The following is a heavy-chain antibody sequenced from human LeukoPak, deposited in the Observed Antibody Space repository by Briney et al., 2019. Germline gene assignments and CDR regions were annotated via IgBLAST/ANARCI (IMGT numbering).Heavy chain of an antibody. CDR3: AKETDIVVAAPFDY. V-gene: IGHV3-23*01. CDR2: ISGSGGST. J-gene: IGHJ4*02. D-gene: IGHD2-21*01. CDR1: GFTFSNYA. Sequence: LPGGSLRLSCAASGFTFSNYAMTWVRQAPGKGLEWVSGISGSGGSTYYADSVKGRLTISRDNSKNTLYLQMNSLRAEDTAIYYCAKETDIVVAAPFDYWGQGTLVTVSS.